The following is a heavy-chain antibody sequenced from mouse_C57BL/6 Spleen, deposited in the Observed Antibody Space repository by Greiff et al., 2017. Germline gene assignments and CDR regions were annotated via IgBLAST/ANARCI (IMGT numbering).Heavy chain of an antibody. D-gene: IGHD1-1*01. CDR1: GFTFSSYG. V-gene: IGHV5-6*01. J-gene: IGHJ4*01. Sequence: EVMLVESGGDLVKPGGSLKLSCAASGFTFSSYGMSWVRQTPDKRLEWVATISSGGSYTYYPDSVKGRFTISRDNAKNTLYLQMSSLKSEDTAMYYCARHAITTVVATLTYYAMDYWGQGTSVTVSS. CDR2: ISSGGSYT. CDR3: ARHAITTVVATLTYYAMDY.